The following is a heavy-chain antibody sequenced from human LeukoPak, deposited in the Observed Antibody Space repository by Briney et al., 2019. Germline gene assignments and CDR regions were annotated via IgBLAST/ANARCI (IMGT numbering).Heavy chain of an antibody. CDR2: ISGSGGST. CDR3: AKQIAVAVYYYMDV. V-gene: IGHV3-23*01. Sequence: PGGSLRLSCAASGFTFSSYAMSWVRQAPGKGLEWVSAISGSGGSTYYADSVKGRFTISRDNSKNTLYLQMNSLRAEDTAVYYCAKQIAVAVYYYMDVWGKGTTVTVSS. J-gene: IGHJ6*03. D-gene: IGHD6-19*01. CDR1: GFTFSSYA.